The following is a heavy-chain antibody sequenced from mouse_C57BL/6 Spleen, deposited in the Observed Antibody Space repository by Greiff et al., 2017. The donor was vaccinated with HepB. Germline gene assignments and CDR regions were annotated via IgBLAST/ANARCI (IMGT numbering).Heavy chain of an antibody. D-gene: IGHD3-2*02. CDR2: INPYNGGT. CDR3: ALDSSGYFDY. Sequence: VHVKQSGPVLVKPGASVKMSCKASGYTFTDYYMNWVKQSHGKSLEWIGVINPYNGGTSYNQKFKGKATLTVDKSSSTAYMELNSLTSEDSAVYYCALDSSGYFDYWGQGTTLTVSS. V-gene: IGHV1-19*01. CDR1: GYTFTDYY. J-gene: IGHJ2*01.